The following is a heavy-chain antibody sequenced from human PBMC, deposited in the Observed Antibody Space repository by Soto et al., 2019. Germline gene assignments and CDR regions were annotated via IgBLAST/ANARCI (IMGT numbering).Heavy chain of an antibody. CDR2: IKSKTDGGTT. CDR3: TTERNDIVVVPAAMPGGAYYYYGMDV. J-gene: IGHJ6*02. CDR1: GFTFSNAW. Sequence: GGSLRLSCAASGFTFSNAWMNWVRQAPGKGLEWVGRIKSKTDGGTTDYAAPVKGRFTISRDDSKNTLYLQMNSLKTEDTAVYYCTTERNDIVVVPAAMPGGAYYYYGMDVWGQGTTVTVSS. V-gene: IGHV3-15*07. D-gene: IGHD2-2*01.